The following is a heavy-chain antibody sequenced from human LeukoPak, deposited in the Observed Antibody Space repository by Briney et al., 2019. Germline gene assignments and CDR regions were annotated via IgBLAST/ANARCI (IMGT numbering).Heavy chain of an antibody. CDR1: SGSINNYY. CDR3: ARSQPFTTYDY. CDR2: IYYTGYA. D-gene: IGHD3-3*01. V-gene: IGHV4-59*01. Sequence: KPSETLSLTCTVSSGSINNYYWSWIRQPPGGGLEWMAYIYYTGYANYSPSLKSRVTISVDPSKNQFSLKLSSVTAADTAVDYCARSQPFTTYDYWGQGTLVTVSS. J-gene: IGHJ4*02.